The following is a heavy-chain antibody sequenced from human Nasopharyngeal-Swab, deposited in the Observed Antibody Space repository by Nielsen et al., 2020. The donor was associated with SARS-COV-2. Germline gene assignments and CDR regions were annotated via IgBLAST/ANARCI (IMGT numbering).Heavy chain of an antibody. CDR2: ISSSGATI. Sequence: GESLKISCAASGFTFSSYEMNWVRQAPGKGLEWISYISSSGATIYYADSVKGRFTISRDNAKNTLYLQMGSLRAEDMAVYYCARVDRDGSYYYYYMDVWGKGTTVTVSS. D-gene: IGHD1-26*01. CDR3: ARVDRDGSYYYYYMDV. V-gene: IGHV3-48*03. CDR1: GFTFSSYE. J-gene: IGHJ6*03.